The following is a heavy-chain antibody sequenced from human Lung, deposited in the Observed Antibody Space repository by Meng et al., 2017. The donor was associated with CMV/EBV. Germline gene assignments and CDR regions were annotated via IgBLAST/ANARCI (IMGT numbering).Heavy chain of an antibody. CDR1: GFTFSSYA. CDR3: AKPIQGTYGMDV. J-gene: IGHJ6*02. CDR2: IYSGGSST. V-gene: IGHV3-23*03. Sequence: GGSXRLPCAASGFTFSSYAMSWVRQAPGKGLEWVSVIYSGGSSTYYTDPVKGRFTISRDNSKNTLYLQMNSLRAEETAVYYCAKPIQGTYGMDVWGQGTTVTVSS. D-gene: IGHD2-2*02.